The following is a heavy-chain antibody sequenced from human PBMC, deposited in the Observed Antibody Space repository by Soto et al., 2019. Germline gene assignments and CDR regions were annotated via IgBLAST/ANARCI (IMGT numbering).Heavy chain of an antibody. V-gene: IGHV3-23*01. CDR2: ISGSGGST. CDR3: AKDQCSGGSCGGLSEPFDY. CDR1: GFTFSSYA. J-gene: IGHJ4*02. D-gene: IGHD2-15*01. Sequence: PGGSLRLSCAASGFTFSSYAMSWVSQAPGKGLEWVSAISGSGGSTYYADSVKGRFTISRDNSKNTLYLQMNSLRAEDTAVYYCAKDQCSGGSCGGLSEPFDYWGQGTLVTVSS.